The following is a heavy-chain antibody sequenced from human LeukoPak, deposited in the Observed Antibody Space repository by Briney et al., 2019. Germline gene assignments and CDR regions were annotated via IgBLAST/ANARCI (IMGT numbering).Heavy chain of an antibody. Sequence: VASVKVSCKASGYTFTSYGISWVRQAPGQGLEWMGWVSPYNGHTNYAQKLQGRVTMTTDTSTTTAYMELRSLRSDDTAVYYCARGSVAGRDYYYMDVWGKGTTVTVS. D-gene: IGHD2-15*01. CDR1: GYTFTSYG. CDR3: ARGSVAGRDYYYMDV. V-gene: IGHV1-18*01. CDR2: VSPYNGHT. J-gene: IGHJ6*03.